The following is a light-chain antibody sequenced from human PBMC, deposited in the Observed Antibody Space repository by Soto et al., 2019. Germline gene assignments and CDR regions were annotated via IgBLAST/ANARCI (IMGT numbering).Light chain of an antibody. Sequence: QSVLTQPPSASGTPGQRVTMSCSGSSSNIGSNTVNWYQQLPGTAPKLLIYSNNQRPSGVPDRFSGSKSGTSASLAISGLXXXXXXXXYCAAWDDSLNGVLFGGGTKLTVL. J-gene: IGLJ2*01. CDR1: SSNIGSNT. CDR3: AAWDDSLNGVL. V-gene: IGLV1-44*01. CDR2: SNN.